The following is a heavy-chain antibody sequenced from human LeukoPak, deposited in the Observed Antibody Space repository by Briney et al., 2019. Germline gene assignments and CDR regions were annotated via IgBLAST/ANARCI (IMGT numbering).Heavy chain of an antibody. J-gene: IGHJ4*02. CDR2: IYYTGST. Sequence: SETLSLTCAVYGGSFSGYYWSWIRQPPGKGLEWIGYIYYTGSTNYNPSLKSRVTISVDTSKNQFSLRLSSVTAADTAVYYCARSYESGTPPLLSYWGQGTLVTVSS. CDR1: GGSFSGYY. V-gene: IGHV4-59*08. CDR3: ARSYESGTPPLLSY. D-gene: IGHD3-22*01.